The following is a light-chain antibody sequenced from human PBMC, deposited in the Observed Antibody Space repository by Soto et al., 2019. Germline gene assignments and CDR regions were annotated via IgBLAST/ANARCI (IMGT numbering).Light chain of an antibody. J-gene: IGKJ5*01. CDR3: QQSYITPLT. CDR1: QSIDEK. CDR2: AAS. Sequence: DIRLTQSPPSHSASLGDRVTITCRASQSIDEKLSWYQQKPGQAPKLLIYAASSLQSGVPSRFSGSGSGTGFTLTITSLQPEDSATYHCQQSYITPLTFGQGTRLDIK. V-gene: IGKV1-39*01.